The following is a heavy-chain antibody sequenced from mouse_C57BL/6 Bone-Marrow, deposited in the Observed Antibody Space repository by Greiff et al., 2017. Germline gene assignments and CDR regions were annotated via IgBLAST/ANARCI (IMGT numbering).Heavy chain of an antibody. CDR2: ISYDGSN. D-gene: IGHD1-1*01. J-gene: IGHJ3*01. CDR1: GYSITSGYY. CDR3: ASLITTVVGAFAY. Sequence: EVHLVESGPGLVKPSQSLSLTCSVTGYSITSGYYWNWIRQFPGNKLEWMGHISYDGSNNYNPSIKNRISITRDTSNDQFFLKLNSVTTEDAATCSRASLITTVVGAFAYWGQGTLVTVSA. V-gene: IGHV3-6*01.